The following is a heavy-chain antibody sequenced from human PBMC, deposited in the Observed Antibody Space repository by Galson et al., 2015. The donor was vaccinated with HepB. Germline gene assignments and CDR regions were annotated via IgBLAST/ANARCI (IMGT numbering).Heavy chain of an antibody. J-gene: IGHJ4*02. D-gene: IGHD4-17*01. CDR1: GGSISSSSYY. V-gene: IGHV4-39*01. CDR3: ATRCVTTCVDFDY. CDR2: IYYSGST. Sequence: SETLSLTCTVSGGSISSSSYYWGWIRQPPGKGLEWIGSIYYSGSTYYNPSLKSRVTISVDTSKNQFSLKLSSVTAADTAVYYCATRCVTTCVDFDYWGQGTLVTVSS.